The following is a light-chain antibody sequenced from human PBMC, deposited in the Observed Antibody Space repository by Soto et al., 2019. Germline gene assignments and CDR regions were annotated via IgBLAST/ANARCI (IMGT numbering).Light chain of an antibody. V-gene: IGLV2-14*01. J-gene: IGLJ1*01. CDR3: VSYTSTSTLV. CDR1: GSDVGNYVF. CDR2: EVS. Sequence: QSALTQPASVSGSPGQSITISCTGTGSDVGNYVFVSWNQQYPGKAPKLIIFEVSNRPSGVSDRFSGSKSGSTASLSISGLQSEDEADYYCVSYTSTSTLVFGTGTKLTVL.